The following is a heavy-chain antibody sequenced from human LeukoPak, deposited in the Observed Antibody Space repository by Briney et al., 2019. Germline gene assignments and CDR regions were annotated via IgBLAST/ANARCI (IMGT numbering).Heavy chain of an antibody. Sequence: PSETLSLTCTVSGGSISSYYWGWIRQPPGKGLEWIGEINHSGSTNYSPSLKSRVTISVDTSKNQFSLKLSSVTAADTAVYYCASVRSQLVRDYWGQGTLVTVSS. CDR3: ASVRSQLVRDY. J-gene: IGHJ4*02. CDR2: INHSGST. V-gene: IGHV4-34*01. CDR1: GGSISSYY. D-gene: IGHD6-6*01.